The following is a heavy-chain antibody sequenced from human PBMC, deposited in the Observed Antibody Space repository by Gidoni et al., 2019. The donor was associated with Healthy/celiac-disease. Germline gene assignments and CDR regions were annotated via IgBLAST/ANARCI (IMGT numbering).Heavy chain of an antibody. Sequence: EVQLVESGGGLVQPGRSLRLSCAASGFTFDDYAMHWVRQAPGKGLEWVSGISWNSGSIGYADSVKGRFTISRDNAKNSLYLQMNSLRAEDTALYYCAKAPTPGIVGAFDYWGQGTLVTVSS. D-gene: IGHD1-26*01. CDR2: ISWNSGSI. J-gene: IGHJ4*02. CDR1: GFTFDDYA. V-gene: IGHV3-9*01. CDR3: AKAPTPGIVGAFDY.